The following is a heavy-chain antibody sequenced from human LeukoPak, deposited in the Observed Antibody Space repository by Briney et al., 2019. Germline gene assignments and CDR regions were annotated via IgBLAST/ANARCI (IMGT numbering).Heavy chain of an antibody. CDR1: GGTFSSYA. D-gene: IGHD2-2*01. CDR3: ARTSNGYQLLYY. CDR2: IIPILGIA. V-gene: IGHV1-69*04. Sequence: GSSVKVSCKASGGTFSSYAISWVRQAPGQGLEWMGRIIPILGIANYAQKFQGRVTITADKSTSTAYMELSSLRSEDTAVYYCARTSNGYQLLYYWGQGTLATVSS. J-gene: IGHJ4*02.